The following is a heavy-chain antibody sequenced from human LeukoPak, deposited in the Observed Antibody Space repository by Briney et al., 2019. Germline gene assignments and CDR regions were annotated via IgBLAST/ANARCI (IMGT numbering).Heavy chain of an antibody. CDR3: ARGRCSSRSCYLFDY. CDR1: GYTLTGYY. Sequence: ASVKVSFKAAGYTLTGYYMHWVRQAPGQGLEWMGWINPNSGGTSSAQKFQGRVTMTRDTSISTAYMELSRLRSDDTAVYYCARGRCSSRSCYLFDYWGQGTLVTVSS. CDR2: INPNSGGT. V-gene: IGHV1-2*02. D-gene: IGHD2-2*01. J-gene: IGHJ4*02.